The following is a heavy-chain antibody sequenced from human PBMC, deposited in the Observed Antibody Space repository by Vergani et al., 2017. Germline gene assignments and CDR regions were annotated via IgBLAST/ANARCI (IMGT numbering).Heavy chain of an antibody. J-gene: IGHJ4*02. CDR2: ISGSGGST. CDR1: GFTFSSYA. Sequence: EVQLLESGGGLVQPGGSLRLSCAASGFTFSSYAMSWVRQAPGKGLEWVSAISGSGGSTYYADSVKGRFTISRDNSKNTLYLQMNSLRAEDTAVYYRAPTTSRLYYFDYWGQGTLVTVSS. D-gene: IGHD4-17*01. V-gene: IGHV3-23*01. CDR3: APTTSRLYYFDY.